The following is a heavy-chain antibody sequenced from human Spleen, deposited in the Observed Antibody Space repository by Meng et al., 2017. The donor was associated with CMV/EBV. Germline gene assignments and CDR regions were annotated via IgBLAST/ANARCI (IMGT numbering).Heavy chain of an antibody. CDR3: ARVADYGMDV. CDR2: INPNRGDT. J-gene: IGHJ6*02. V-gene: IGHV1-2*02. CDR1: GYTFTGYY. Sequence: ASVKVSCKASGYTFTGYYMHWVRQAPGQGLEWMGWINPNRGDTTYAQKFQGRVTMTRDRSISTAYMELSSLRSEDTAVYYCARVADYGMDVWGQGTTVTVSS. D-gene: IGHD6-19*01.